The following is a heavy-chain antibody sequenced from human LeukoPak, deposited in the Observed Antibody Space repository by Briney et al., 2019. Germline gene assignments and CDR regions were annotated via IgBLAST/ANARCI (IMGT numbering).Heavy chain of an antibody. Sequence: PGGSLRLSCAASGCTFSNYAMSWVRQAPGKGLEWVSAISGSGGSTYYADSVKGRFTISRDNSKNTLYLQMNSLRAEDTAVYYCAKDSLTDYYDSSGYGLDYWGQGTLVTVSS. CDR2: ISGSGGST. D-gene: IGHD3-22*01. CDR1: GCTFSNYA. V-gene: IGHV3-23*01. J-gene: IGHJ4*02. CDR3: AKDSLTDYYDSSGYGLDY.